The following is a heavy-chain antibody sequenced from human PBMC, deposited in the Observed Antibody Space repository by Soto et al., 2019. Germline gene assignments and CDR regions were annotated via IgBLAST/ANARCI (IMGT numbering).Heavy chain of an antibody. J-gene: IGHJ6*03. D-gene: IGHD5-12*01. V-gene: IGHV4-59*01. CDR2: IYYSGST. Sequence: QVQLQESGPGLVKPSETLSLTCTVSGGSISNYYWSWIRQPPGKGLEWIGDIYYSGSTNYNPSLKSRVTSSVDTSKNQFSLKLSSVTAADTAVYYCARAQYSGYGYYYYYMDVWGKGTTVTVSS. CDR1: GGSISNYY. CDR3: ARAQYSGYGYYYYYMDV.